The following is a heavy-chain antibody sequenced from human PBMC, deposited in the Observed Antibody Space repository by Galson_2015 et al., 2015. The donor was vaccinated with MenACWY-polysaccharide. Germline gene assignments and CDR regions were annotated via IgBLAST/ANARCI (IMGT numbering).Heavy chain of an antibody. V-gene: IGHV3-53*01. CDR2: IYPSGAT. CDR3: SRESNWAYDS. J-gene: IGHJ4*02. D-gene: IGHD3-16*01. Sequence: SLRLSCAASGFRVSGRFLSWVRQAPGRGLEYVSDIYPSGATYYRDSARGRFSMSSGDFQNSLYLQMNNLRVEDAAIDFCSRESNWAYDSWGTGTLVTVSS. CDR1: GFRVSGRF.